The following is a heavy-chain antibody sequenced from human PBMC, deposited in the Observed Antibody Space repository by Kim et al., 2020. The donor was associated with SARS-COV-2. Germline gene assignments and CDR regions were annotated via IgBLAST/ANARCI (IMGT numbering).Heavy chain of an antibody. CDR1: GGSISSYY. CDR3: ATYGDYAHEYFQH. Sequence: SETLSLTCTVSGGSISSYYWSWIRQPPGKGLEWIGYIYYSGSTNYNPSLKSRVTISVDTSKNQFSLKLSSVTAADTAVYYCATYGDYAHEYFQHWGQGTLVTVSS. D-gene: IGHD4-17*01. V-gene: IGHV4-59*01. CDR2: IYYSGST. J-gene: IGHJ1*01.